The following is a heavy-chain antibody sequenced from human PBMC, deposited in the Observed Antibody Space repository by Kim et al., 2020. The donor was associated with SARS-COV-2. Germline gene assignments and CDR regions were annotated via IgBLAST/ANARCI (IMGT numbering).Heavy chain of an antibody. J-gene: IGHJ2*01. CDR2: IYYSGST. CDR1: GGSISSGGYY. CDR3: ARVPRGRLVPAASWYFDL. Sequence: SETLSLTCTVSGGSISSGGYYWSWIRQHPGKGLEWIGYIYYSGSTYYNPSLKSRVTISVDTSKNQFSLKLSSVTAADTAVYYCARVPRGRLVPAASWYFDLWGRGTLVTVSS. V-gene: IGHV4-31*03. D-gene: IGHD2-2*01.